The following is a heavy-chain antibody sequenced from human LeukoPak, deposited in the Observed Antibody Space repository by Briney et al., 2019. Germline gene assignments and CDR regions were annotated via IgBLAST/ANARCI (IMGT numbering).Heavy chain of an antibody. V-gene: IGHV4-34*01. Sequence: SETLSLTCAVYGGSYSTYFWSWIRQPPGKGLEWIGEINHSGSTNYNPSLKSRVTISVDTSKNQFSLKLSSVTAADTALYYCATRNYWGQGTLVTVSS. CDR3: ATRNY. J-gene: IGHJ4*02. CDR2: INHSGST. CDR1: GGSYSTYF.